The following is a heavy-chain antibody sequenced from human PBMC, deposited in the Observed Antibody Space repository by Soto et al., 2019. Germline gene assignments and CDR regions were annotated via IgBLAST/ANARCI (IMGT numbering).Heavy chain of an antibody. V-gene: IGHV4-31*03. CDR2: IYYSGST. CDR3: ARASWYYYGSGSGPSYYFDS. D-gene: IGHD3-10*01. Sequence: QVQLQESGPGLVKPSQTLSLTCTVSGGSISSGGYYWSWIRQHPGKGLEWIGYIYYSGSTYYNPSLKSRVTISVDTSKNQFSLKLSSVTAADTAVYYCARASWYYYGSGSGPSYYFDSWGQGTLVTVSS. J-gene: IGHJ4*02. CDR1: GGSISSGGYY.